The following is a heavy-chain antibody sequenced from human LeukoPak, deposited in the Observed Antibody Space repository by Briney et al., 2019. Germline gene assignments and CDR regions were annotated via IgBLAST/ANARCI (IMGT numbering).Heavy chain of an antibody. J-gene: IGHJ4*02. D-gene: IGHD6-13*01. Sequence: PGGSLRLSCAASGFTFSSYAMHWVRQAPGKGLEWVAFISYDVTNKDYADSVKGRFTISRDNSKNTLYLQMNSLRAEDMAIYYCVGAAAALFDYWGQGTLVTVSS. CDR2: ISYDVTNK. CDR1: GFTFSSYA. V-gene: IGHV3-30-3*01. CDR3: VGAAAALFDY.